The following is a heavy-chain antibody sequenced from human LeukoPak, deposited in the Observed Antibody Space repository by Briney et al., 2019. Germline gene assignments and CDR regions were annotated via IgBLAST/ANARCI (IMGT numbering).Heavy chain of an antibody. Sequence: GGSLRLSCAASGFTFSSYGMHWVRQAPGKGLEWVAFIRYDGSNKYYADSVKGRFTISRDNSKNTLYLQMNSLRAEDTAVYYCAKGPGSRVDYWGQGTLVTVSS. CDR2: IRYDGSNK. D-gene: IGHD3-10*01. V-gene: IGHV3-30*02. CDR3: AKGPGSRVDY. CDR1: GFTFSSYG. J-gene: IGHJ4*02.